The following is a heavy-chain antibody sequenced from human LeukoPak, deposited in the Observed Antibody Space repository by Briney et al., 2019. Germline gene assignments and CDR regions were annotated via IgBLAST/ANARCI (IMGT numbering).Heavy chain of an antibody. V-gene: IGHV4-39*07. Sequence: SETLSLTCTVSGGSISSSSYYWGWIRQPPGKGLEWIGSIYYSGSTYYNPSLKSRVTISVDTSKNQFSLKLSSVTAADTAVYYCARDGYNTGGFDYWGQGTLVTVSS. J-gene: IGHJ4*02. CDR2: IYYSGST. CDR1: GGSISSSSYY. D-gene: IGHD5-24*01. CDR3: ARDGYNTGGFDY.